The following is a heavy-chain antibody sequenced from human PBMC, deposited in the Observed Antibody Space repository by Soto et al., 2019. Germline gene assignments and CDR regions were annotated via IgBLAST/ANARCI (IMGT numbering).Heavy chain of an antibody. CDR2: IKQDAREK. D-gene: IGHD3-10*01. V-gene: IGHV3-7*03. Sequence: QPVGSLRVSCAASGFSFSSYWMTWVRQAPGKGLEWVANIKQDAREKYYVASVKGRFTISRDNGKNLLYLQMDSLTADDTAVYYCAGDGVRNGAYNGWLDPWGQGTLVTVSS. CDR3: AGDGVRNGAYNGWLDP. J-gene: IGHJ5*02. CDR1: GFSFSSYW.